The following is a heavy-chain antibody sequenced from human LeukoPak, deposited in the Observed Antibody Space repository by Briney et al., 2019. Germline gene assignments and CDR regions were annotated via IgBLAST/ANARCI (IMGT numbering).Heavy chain of an antibody. CDR3: ARMDGDPHYYGMDV. V-gene: IGHV3-66*01. D-gene: IGHD7-27*01. CDR1: GFAVSSSY. CDR2: IYSDGNT. Sequence: PGGSLRLSCTASGFAVSSSYMAWVRQAPGKGLEWLSLIYSDGNTYSADSLKGRFTISRDNSKNTLYLQMNSLTAEDTAVYYCARMDGDPHYYGMDVWARGPRSPSP. J-gene: IGHJ6*02.